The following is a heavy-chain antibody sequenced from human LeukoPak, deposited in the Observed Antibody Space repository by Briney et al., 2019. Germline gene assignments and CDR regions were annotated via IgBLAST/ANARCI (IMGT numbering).Heavy chain of an antibody. J-gene: IGHJ5*02. CDR3: ARDIGSSPVNWFDP. D-gene: IGHD5/OR15-5a*01. CDR2: IYYSGST. CDR1: GFTFSTYA. V-gene: IGHV4-39*07. Sequence: GSLRLSCAASGFTFSTYAMSWVRQAPGKGLEWIGRIYYSGSTYYNPSLKSRVTISVDTSKNQFSLKLSSVTAADTAVYYCARDIGSSPVNWFDPWGQGTLVTVSS.